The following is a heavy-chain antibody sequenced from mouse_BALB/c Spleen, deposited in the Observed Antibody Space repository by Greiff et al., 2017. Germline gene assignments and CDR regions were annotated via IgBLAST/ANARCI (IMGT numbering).Heavy chain of an antibody. CDR1: GFTFSSYT. Sequence: EVQLQESGGGLVQPGGSLKLSCAASGFTFSSYTMSWVRQTPEKRLEWVAYISNGGGSTYYPDTVKGRFTISRDNAKNTLYLQMSSLKSEDTAMYYCARQDGNYGFAYWGQGTLVTVSA. V-gene: IGHV5-12-2*01. CDR2: ISNGGGST. CDR3: ARQDGNYGFAY. J-gene: IGHJ3*01. D-gene: IGHD2-1*01.